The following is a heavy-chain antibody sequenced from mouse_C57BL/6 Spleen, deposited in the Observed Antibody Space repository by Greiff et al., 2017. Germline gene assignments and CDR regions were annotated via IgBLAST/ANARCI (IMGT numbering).Heavy chain of an antibody. CDR2: ISSGGDYI. CDR1: GFTFSSYA. CDR3: TRGGGDYGGGAMDY. D-gene: IGHD2-4*01. J-gene: IGHJ4*01. Sequence: EVQVVESGEGLVKPGGSLKLSCAASGFTFSSYAMSWVRQTPEKRLEWVAYISSGGDYIYYADTVKGRFTISRDNARNTLYLQMSSLKSEDTAMYYCTRGGGDYGGGAMDYWGQGTSVTVSS. V-gene: IGHV5-9-1*02.